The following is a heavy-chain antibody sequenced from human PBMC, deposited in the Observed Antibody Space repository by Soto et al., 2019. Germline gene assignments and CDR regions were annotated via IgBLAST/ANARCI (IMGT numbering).Heavy chain of an antibody. CDR3: ARGITMVRGVIITGNWFDP. J-gene: IGHJ5*02. CDR1: GGSISSGGYY. CDR2: IYYSGST. Sequence: PSETLSLTCTVSGGSISSGGYYWSWIRQHPGKGLEWIGYIYYSGSTYYNPSLKSRVTISVDTSKNQFSLKLSSVTAADTAVYYCARGITMVRGVIITGNWFDPWGQGTLVTVSS. D-gene: IGHD3-10*01. V-gene: IGHV4-31*03.